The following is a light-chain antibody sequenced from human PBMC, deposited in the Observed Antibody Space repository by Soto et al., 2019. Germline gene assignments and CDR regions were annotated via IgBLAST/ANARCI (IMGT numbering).Light chain of an antibody. CDR1: SSDVGNCNY. V-gene: IGLV2-14*01. Sequence: QSVLTQPASVSGSPGQSITISCTGASSDVGNCNYVSWYQQHPGKAPKLMIYEVSNRPSGISNRFSGSKSGNTASLTLSGLQAEDEADYYCSSYTSSSTLVFGGGTKLTVL. J-gene: IGLJ2*01. CDR2: EVS. CDR3: SSYTSSSTLV.